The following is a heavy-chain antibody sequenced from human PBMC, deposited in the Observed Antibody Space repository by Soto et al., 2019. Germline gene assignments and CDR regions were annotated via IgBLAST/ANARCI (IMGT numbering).Heavy chain of an antibody. CDR3: AKTRGAMIYAISVYGMDV. D-gene: IGHD2-8*01. J-gene: IGHJ6*02. CDR1: GYTFTSYA. V-gene: IGHV1-3*01. Sequence: GASVKVSCKASGYTFTSYAMHWVRQAPGQRLEWMGWINAGNGNTKYSQKFQGRVTMTRNTSISTAYMELSSLRSEDTAVYYCAKTRGAMIYAISVYGMDVWGQGTTVTVSS. CDR2: INAGNGNT.